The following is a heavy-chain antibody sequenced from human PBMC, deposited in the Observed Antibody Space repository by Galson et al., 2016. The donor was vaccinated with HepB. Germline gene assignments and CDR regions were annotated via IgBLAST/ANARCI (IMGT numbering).Heavy chain of an antibody. J-gene: IGHJ2*01. CDR2: INPNSAT. Sequence: SVKVSCKASGYTLTAYHMHWVRQAPGQGHEWMGWINPNSATNYARKFQGRVTMTRDTSISTAYMEVRRLRSDDTAMYYCATFTVTTSDWGRGTLVTVSS. CDR1: GYTLTAYH. CDR3: ATFTVTTSD. D-gene: IGHD4-17*01. V-gene: IGHV1-2*02.